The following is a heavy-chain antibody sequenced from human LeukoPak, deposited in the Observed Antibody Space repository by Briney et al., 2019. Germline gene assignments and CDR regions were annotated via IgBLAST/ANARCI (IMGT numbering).Heavy chain of an antibody. CDR3: ARLNQGYVTAPHDS. CDR1: GGSITAGNHH. D-gene: IGHD1-14*01. CDR2: VYYSGSI. J-gene: IGHJ5*01. Sequence: SETLSLTCTVSGGSITAGNHHWGWIRQPPGKGLEWIGSVYYSGSIFSDTSHKSRVTISGDTSKNQFSLSLSSVTAADTAVYYCARLNQGYVTAPHDSWGQGMLVTVSS. V-gene: IGHV4-39*01.